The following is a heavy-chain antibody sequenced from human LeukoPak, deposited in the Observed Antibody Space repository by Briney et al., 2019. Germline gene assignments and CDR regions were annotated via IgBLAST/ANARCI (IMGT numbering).Heavy chain of an antibody. Sequence: ASVKVSCKASGYTSSSYGISWVRQAPGQGLEWMGWISAYNGNTNYAQNLQGRVTMTTDTSTSTAYMELRSLRSDDTAVYYCARDLKRGYSSGRYSWGTGSSNDYWGQGTLVTVSS. CDR3: ARDLKRGYSSGRYSWGTGSSNDY. D-gene: IGHD6-19*01. CDR2: ISAYNGNT. CDR1: GYTSSSYG. J-gene: IGHJ4*02. V-gene: IGHV1-18*01.